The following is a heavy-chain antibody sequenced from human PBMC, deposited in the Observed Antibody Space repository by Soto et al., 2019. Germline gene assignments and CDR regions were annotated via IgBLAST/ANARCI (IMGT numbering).Heavy chain of an antibody. J-gene: IGHJ4*02. CDR1: GFTFSSYA. D-gene: IGHD3-3*01. CDR3: ARDPSDDDFWSGYPDY. Sequence: QVQLVESGGGVVQPGRSLRLSCAASGFTFSSYAMHWVRQAPGKGLEWVAVISYDGSNKYYADSVKGRFTISRDNSKNTLYLQMNSLRAEDTAVYYCARDPSDDDFWSGYPDYWGQGTLVTVSS. CDR2: ISYDGSNK. V-gene: IGHV3-30-3*01.